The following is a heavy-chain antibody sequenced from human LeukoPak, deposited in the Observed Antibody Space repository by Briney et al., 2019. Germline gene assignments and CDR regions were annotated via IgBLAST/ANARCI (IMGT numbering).Heavy chain of an antibody. D-gene: IGHD3-10*01. V-gene: IGHV1-24*01. J-gene: IGHJ6*02. CDR2: FDPEDGET. CDR1: GYTLTELS. CDR3: ATDQRGAGLGFRYGSGSYNGMDV. Sequence: VSVKVSCKVSGYTLTELSMHWVRQAPGKGLEWMGGFDPEDGETLYAQKFQGRVTMTEGTSTDTAYMELSSLRSEDTAVYYCATDQRGAGLGFRYGSGSYNGMDVWGQGTTVTVSS.